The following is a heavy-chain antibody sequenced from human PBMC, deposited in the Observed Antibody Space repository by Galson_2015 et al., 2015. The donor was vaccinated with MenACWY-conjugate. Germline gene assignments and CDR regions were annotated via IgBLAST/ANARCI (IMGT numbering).Heavy chain of an antibody. D-gene: IGHD3-10*01. CDR2: ISGSDGST. Sequence: SLRLSCAASGFTFSSYAMSWVRQAPGKGLEWVSGISGSDGSTYYTDSVKGRFTISRDNSKNTLHLQMNSLRVDDTAVYYCAKHSHGDYYGSGSSQGWYFDFWGQGTLLTVSS. J-gene: IGHJ4*02. CDR1: GFTFSSYA. V-gene: IGHV3-23*01. CDR3: AKHSHGDYYGSGSSQGWYFDF.